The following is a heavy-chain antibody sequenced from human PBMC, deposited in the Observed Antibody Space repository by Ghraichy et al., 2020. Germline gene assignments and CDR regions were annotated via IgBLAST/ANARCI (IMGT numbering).Heavy chain of an antibody. CDR1: GFTFSNYW. CDR3: WGYNSSSGQSS. CDR2: IKSDGSST. Sequence: GGSLRLSCTASGFTFSNYWMHWVRQAPGKGLVWVSRIKSDGSSTSYADSVKGRFTISRDNAKNTLYLQMNSLRAEDTAVYYCWGYNSSSGQSSWGQGTLVTVSS. D-gene: IGHD6-6*01. V-gene: IGHV3-74*01. J-gene: IGHJ5*02.